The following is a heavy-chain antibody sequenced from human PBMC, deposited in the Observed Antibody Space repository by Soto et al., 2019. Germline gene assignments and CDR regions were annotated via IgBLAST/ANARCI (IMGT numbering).Heavy chain of an antibody. CDR3: ARMGLGYCSSTSCYEIDY. V-gene: IGHV1-18*01. CDR1: GFTFTSYG. Sequence: ASLKVSCKASGFTFTSYGICWVRQAPGQGLEWMGWISAYNGNTNYAQKLQGRVTMTTDTSTSTAYMELRSLRSDDTAVYYCARMGLGYCSSTSCYEIDYWGQGTLVTVSS. D-gene: IGHD2-2*01. CDR2: ISAYNGNT. J-gene: IGHJ4*02.